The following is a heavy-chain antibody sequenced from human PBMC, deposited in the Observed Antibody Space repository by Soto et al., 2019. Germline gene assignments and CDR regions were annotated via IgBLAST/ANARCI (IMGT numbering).Heavy chain of an antibody. V-gene: IGHV1-46*01. CDR2: INPSGGST. CDR3: ARDAARYCSGGSSYSGPRYYYYYGMDV. CDR1: GYTFTSYY. J-gene: IGHJ6*02. Sequence: ASVKVSCKASGYTFTSYYMHWVRQAPGQGLEWMGIINPSGGSTSYAQKFQGRVTMTRDTSTSTVYMELSSLRSEDTAVYYCARDAARYCSGGSSYSGPRYYYYYGMDVWGQGTTVTVSS. D-gene: IGHD2-15*01.